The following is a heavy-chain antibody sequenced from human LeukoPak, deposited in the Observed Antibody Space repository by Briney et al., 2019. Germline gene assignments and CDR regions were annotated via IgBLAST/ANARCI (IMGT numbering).Heavy chain of an antibody. J-gene: IGHJ6*02. D-gene: IGHD3/OR15-3a*01. Sequence: GGSLRPSCATSGFTFITYSMNWVRQAPGKGLEWLAYISSSSITIYHAESVKGRFTISRDNAKNSLYLQMDSLRAEDTAVYYCARDDRFGPVLDVWGQGTTVTVSS. CDR2: ISSSSITI. CDR3: ARDDRFGPVLDV. V-gene: IGHV3-48*01. CDR1: GFTFITYS.